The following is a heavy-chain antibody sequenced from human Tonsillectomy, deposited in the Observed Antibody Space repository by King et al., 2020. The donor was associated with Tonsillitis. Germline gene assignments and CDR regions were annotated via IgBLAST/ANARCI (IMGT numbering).Heavy chain of an antibody. CDR3: ARGPSDISGYYSHY. V-gene: IGHV3-7*01. CDR1: GFTFSSYW. D-gene: IGHD3-22*01. J-gene: IGHJ4*01. Sequence: VQLVESGGGLVQPGGSLRVSCAASGFTFSSYWMSWVRQAPGKGLEWVANIKQDGTEKYYVDSVKGRLTISRDNAKNSLYLQMNSLRVEDTAVYYCARGPSDISGYYSHYWGRGALVTVSS. CDR2: IKQDGTEK.